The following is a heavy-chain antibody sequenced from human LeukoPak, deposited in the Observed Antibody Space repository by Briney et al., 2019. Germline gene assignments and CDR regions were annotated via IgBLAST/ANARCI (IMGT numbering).Heavy chain of an antibody. V-gene: IGHV4-34*01. CDR3: ARVSSSSWRFLHY. J-gene: IGHJ4*02. CDR1: GGSFSGYY. CDR2: INHSGST. D-gene: IGHD6-13*01. Sequence: PSETLCLTCAVYGGSFSGYYWSGIRQPPGKGLEWIGEINHSGSTNYNPSLKSRVTIAVDTSKNQFSLKLSSVTAADTAVYYCARVSSSSWRFLHYWGQGTLVTVSS.